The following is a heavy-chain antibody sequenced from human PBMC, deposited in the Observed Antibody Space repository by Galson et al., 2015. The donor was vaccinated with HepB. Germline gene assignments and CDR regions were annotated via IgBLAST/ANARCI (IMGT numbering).Heavy chain of an antibody. CDR3: ATGTTVAAFDI. Sequence: SVKVSCKASGYTFTGYYMHWVRQAPGQGLEWMGIINPSGGSTSYAQKFQGRVTMTRDTSTSTVYMELSSLRSEDTAVYYCATGTTVAAFDIWGQGTMVTVSS. CDR2: INPSGGST. D-gene: IGHD4-17*01. V-gene: IGHV1-46*01. J-gene: IGHJ3*02. CDR1: GYTFTGYY.